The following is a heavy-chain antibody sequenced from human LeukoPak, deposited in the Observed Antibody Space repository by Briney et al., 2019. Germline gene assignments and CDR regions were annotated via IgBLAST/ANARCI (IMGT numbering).Heavy chain of an antibody. D-gene: IGHD5-18*01. CDR3: ARRRYSYGLDAFDI. CDR1: GFTVSSNY. V-gene: IGHV3-66*01. Sequence: GGSLRLSCAASGFTVSSNYMSWVRQAPGKGLEWVSVIYSGGSTYYADSVKGRFTISRDNSKNTLYLQMNSLRAEDTAVYYCARRRYSYGLDAFDIWGQGTMVTVSP. CDR2: IYSGGST. J-gene: IGHJ3*02.